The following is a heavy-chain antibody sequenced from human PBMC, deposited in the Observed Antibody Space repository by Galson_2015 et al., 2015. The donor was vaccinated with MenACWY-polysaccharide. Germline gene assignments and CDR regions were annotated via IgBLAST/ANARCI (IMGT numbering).Heavy chain of an antibody. D-gene: IGHD6-19*01. V-gene: IGHV4-4*07. CDR2: IYSSGST. CDR1: GGSISSYY. Sequence: SETLSLTCSVSGGSISSYYWSWIRQPGGKGLEWIGRIYSSGSTNQNPSLKGRVTMSMDTSKNQLSLKLSSVTAADTAVYYCARGRGRQWPPFGMDGWGQGATVTVSS. J-gene: IGHJ6*02. CDR3: ARGRGRQWPPFGMDG.